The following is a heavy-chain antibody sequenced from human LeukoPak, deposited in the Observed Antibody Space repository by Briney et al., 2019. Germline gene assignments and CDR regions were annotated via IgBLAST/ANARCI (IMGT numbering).Heavy chain of an antibody. J-gene: IGHJ4*02. CDR3: ARDGGELPATFDY. Sequence: PGGSLRLSCAASGFTFSSYAMSWVRQAPGKGLEGVSAVSGSGGSTYYSGSVKGRFTISRDNSKNTLYLQMNSLRAEDTAVYYCARDGGELPATFDYWGQGTLVTVSS. CDR2: VSGSGGST. CDR1: GFTFSSYA. V-gene: IGHV3-23*01. D-gene: IGHD1-26*01.